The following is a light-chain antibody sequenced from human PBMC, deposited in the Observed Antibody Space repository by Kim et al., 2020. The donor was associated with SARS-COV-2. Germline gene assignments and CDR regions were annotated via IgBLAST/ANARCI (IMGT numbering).Light chain of an antibody. CDR3: QQSYSSTRS. CDR1: QGISRS. CDR2: TAS. Sequence: DIQLTQSPSSLSASVGDRVTITCRASQGISRSLNWYQQKPGRAPTLVIYTASRLESGVPSRFTGSGSGTDFTLTISSLRPEDFATYYCQQSYSSTRSFGQGTKLEI. V-gene: IGKV1-39*01. J-gene: IGKJ2*01.